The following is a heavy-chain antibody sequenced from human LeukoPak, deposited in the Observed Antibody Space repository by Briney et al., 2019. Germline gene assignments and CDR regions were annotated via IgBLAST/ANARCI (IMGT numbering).Heavy chain of an antibody. CDR2: INQDGSQK. D-gene: IGHD2-8*01. CDR3: ARLKDDVTKLDY. J-gene: IGHJ4*02. CDR1: GFTFSTYW. Sequence: PGGSLRLSCAASGFTFSTYWMSWVRQAPGKGLEWVANINQDGSQKSYVDSVQGRFTISRDNTKNSLLLQMNSLRAEDTAVYYCARLKDDVTKLDYWGQGTLVTVSS. V-gene: IGHV3-7*01.